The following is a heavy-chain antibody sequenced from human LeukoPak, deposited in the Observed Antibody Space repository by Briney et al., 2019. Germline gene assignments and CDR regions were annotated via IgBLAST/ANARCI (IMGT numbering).Heavy chain of an antibody. J-gene: IGHJ4*02. Sequence: SVKVSCKASGGTFSSYAISWVRQAPGQGLEWMGRIIPIFGIANYAQKFQGRVTMTRDTSTSTVYMELSSLRSEDTAVYYCARDVGRGSGNFDYWGQGTLVTVSS. CDR3: ARDVGRGSGNFDY. CDR1: GGTFSSYA. V-gene: IGHV1-69*04. D-gene: IGHD6-19*01. CDR2: IIPIFGIA.